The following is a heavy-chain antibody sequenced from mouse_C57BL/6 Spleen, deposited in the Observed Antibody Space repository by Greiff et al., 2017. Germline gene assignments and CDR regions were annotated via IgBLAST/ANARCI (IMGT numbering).Heavy chain of an antibody. Sequence: EVHLVESGGGLVKPGGSLKLSCAASGFTFSDYGMHWVRQAPEKGLEWVAYISSGSSTIYYADTLQGGFTLSRDNAKNTLFLQMASLRSEDTAMYYCERDDYWEYWGQGTTLTVSS. D-gene: IGHD1-1*02. V-gene: IGHV5-17*01. CDR2: ISSGSSTI. CDR3: ERDDYWEY. J-gene: IGHJ2*01. CDR1: GFTFSDYG.